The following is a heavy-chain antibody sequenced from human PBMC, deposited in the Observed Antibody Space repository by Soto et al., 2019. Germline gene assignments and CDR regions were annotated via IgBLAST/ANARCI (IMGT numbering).Heavy chain of an antibody. CDR3: AKSPGEEWLLYGDSDY. V-gene: IGHV3-23*01. Sequence: EVQLLESGGDLVQPGGSLRLSCAASEFTFSSYAMNWVRQTPGKGLEWVSGISDSGDSTYYADSVKGRFTISRDNSKNTLYLQMNSLRAEDTAVYYCAKSPGEEWLLYGDSDYWGQGTLVTVSS. CDR1: EFTFSSYA. CDR2: ISDSGDST. D-gene: IGHD3-3*01. J-gene: IGHJ4*02.